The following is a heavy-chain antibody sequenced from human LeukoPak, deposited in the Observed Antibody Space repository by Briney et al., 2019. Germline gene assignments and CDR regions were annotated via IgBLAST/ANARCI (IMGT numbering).Heavy chain of an antibody. CDR3: GRVYRGWRGKRGILGY. J-gene: IGHJ4*02. Sequence: ASVKVSCKASGCTFTSYDINWVRQATGQGLEWMGWMNPNSGNTGYAQKFQGRVTMTRNTSISTAYMELSSLRSEDTAVYYCGRVYRGWRGKRGILGYWGQGTLVTVSS. V-gene: IGHV1-8*01. D-gene: IGHD3-3*01. CDR2: MNPNSGNT. CDR1: GCTFTSYD.